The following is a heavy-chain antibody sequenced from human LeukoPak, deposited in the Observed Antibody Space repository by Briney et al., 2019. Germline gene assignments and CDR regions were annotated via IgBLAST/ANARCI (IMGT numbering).Heavy chain of an antibody. J-gene: IGHJ3*01. D-gene: IGHD3-22*01. CDR2: IYPEDGET. CDR1: GYTFTDYH. CDR3: VGTHIYYDSGGSSLNKRYAAFDV. V-gene: IGHV1-69-2*01. Sequence: AXVKISCKVSGYTFTDYHIHWVRQAPGKGLEWMGLIYPEDGETIYAEKFQGRVTLTADTSRDTAYMELSSLRSEDTAVYYCVGTHIYYDSGGSSLNKRYAAFDVWGQGTMVTVSS.